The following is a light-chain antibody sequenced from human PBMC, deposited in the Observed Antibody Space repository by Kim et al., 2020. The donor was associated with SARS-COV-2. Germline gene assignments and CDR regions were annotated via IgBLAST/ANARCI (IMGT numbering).Light chain of an antibody. CDR3: QQYGRSPLT. CDR1: QSVSSNY. V-gene: IGKV3-20*01. J-gene: IGKJ4*01. CDR2: GAS. Sequence: LSPGERATLSCRASQSVSSNYLAWYQQKPGQAPRLLIYGASSRATGIPDRFSGSGSGTDFTLTISRLEPEDFAVYYCQQYGRSPLTFGGGTKLEI.